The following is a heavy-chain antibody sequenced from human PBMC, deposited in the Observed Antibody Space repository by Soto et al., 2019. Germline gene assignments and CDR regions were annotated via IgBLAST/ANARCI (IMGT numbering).Heavy chain of an antibody. V-gene: IGHV1-69*13. J-gene: IGHJ4*02. Sequence: ASVKVSCKASGGTFSSYAISWVRQAPGQGLEWMGGIIPIFGTANYAQKFQGRVTITADESTSTAYMELSSLRSEDTAVYYCASQGYGGGPFDYWGQGTLVTVSS. D-gene: IGHD5-18*01. CDR1: GGTFSSYA. CDR2: IIPIFGTA. CDR3: ASQGYGGGPFDY.